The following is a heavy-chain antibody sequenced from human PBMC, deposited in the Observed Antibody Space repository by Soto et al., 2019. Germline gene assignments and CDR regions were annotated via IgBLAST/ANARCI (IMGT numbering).Heavy chain of an antibody. CDR2: IGGGGAGT. CDR1: RISFSSYV. CDR3: ARLNGAYRHFDY. D-gene: IGHD2-8*01. V-gene: IGHV3-23*01. J-gene: IGHJ4*02. Sequence: LRLSCAASRISFSSYVMGWVRQAPGKGLEWVSAIGGGGAGTYYSDSVQGRFTISRDNSRDTLYLQMNNLRVDDTARYYCARLNGAYRHFDYWGQGTLVTVSS.